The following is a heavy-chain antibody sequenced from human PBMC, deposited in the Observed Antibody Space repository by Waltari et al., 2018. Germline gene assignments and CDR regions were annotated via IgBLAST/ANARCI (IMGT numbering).Heavy chain of an antibody. D-gene: IGHD2-15*01. J-gene: IGHJ3*02. CDR3: ARGPFSPGGFDS. CDR2: INPSGTTK. CDR1: GFKFNLYS. V-gene: IGHV3-48*01. Sequence: GDLVQPGGSLRLSCAASGFKFNLYSFNWVRQAPGKGLEWLSYINPSGTTKYYTDSVQGRFTISRDNAKNSLFLQMTFLRTGDTAIYYCARGPFSPGGFDSWGQGTKVTVSS.